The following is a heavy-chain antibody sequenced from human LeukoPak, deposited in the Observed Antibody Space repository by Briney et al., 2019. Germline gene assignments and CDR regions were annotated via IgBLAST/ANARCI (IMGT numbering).Heavy chain of an antibody. CDR2: INPNSGGT. J-gene: IGHJ4*02. V-gene: IGHV1-2*02. Sequence: GASVKVSCKASGYTFTGYYMHWVRQAPGQGLEWMGWINPNSGGTNYAQKFQGRVTMTRDTSISTAYMELSRLRSDDTAVYYCASARGYSGYDYAPTPLDYWGQGTLVTVSS. CDR3: ASARGYSGYDYAPTPLDY. D-gene: IGHD5-12*01. CDR1: GYTFTGYY.